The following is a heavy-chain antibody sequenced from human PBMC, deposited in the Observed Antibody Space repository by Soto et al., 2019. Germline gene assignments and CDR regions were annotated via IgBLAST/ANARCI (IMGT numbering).Heavy chain of an antibody. CDR3: ARDLRRGEFDY. D-gene: IGHD3-10*01. J-gene: IGHJ4*02. CDR2: IYSGGST. Sequence: EVQLVESGGGLVQPGGSLRLSCAASGFTVSSNYMSWVRQAPGKGLEWVSVIYSGGSTYYAESVKGRFTISRDNSKNTLYLQMNSLRAEDTAVYYCARDLRRGEFDYWGQGTLVTVSS. CDR1: GFTVSSNY. V-gene: IGHV3-66*01.